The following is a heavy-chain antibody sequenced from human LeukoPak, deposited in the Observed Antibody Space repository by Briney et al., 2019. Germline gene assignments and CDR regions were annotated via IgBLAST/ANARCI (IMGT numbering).Heavy chain of an antibody. CDR3: ARSPTYYYMDV. V-gene: IGHV3-30-3*01. CDR1: GFTFSNYV. J-gene: IGHJ6*03. CDR2: ISYDGTNK. Sequence: QPGESLRLSCEASGFTFSNYVIHWVRQAPGKGLEWLAVISYDGTNKYYTDSVKGRFTISRDHSKTTVDLQMDSLGGADTAVYYCARSPTYYYMDVWGKGTTVTVS.